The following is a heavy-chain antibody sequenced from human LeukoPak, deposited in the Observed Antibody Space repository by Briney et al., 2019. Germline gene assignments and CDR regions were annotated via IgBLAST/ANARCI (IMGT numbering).Heavy chain of an antibody. J-gene: IGHJ4*02. V-gene: IGHV3-30*04. CDR2: ISYDGGNK. CDR1: GFTFSTSA. D-gene: IGHD3-10*01. CDR3: ASSRSIGYGSGSSLGY. Sequence: GRSLRLSCAASGFTFSTSAMHWVRQAPGKGLEWVAVISYDGGNKYYADSVKGRFTISRDNSKNTLDLQMNSLRAEDTAVYYCASSRSIGYGSGSSLGYWGQGTLVTVSS.